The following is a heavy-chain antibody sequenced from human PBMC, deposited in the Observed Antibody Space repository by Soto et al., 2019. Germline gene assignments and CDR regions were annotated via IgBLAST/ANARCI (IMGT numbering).Heavy chain of an antibody. V-gene: IGHV1-18*01. CDR2: ISTYNGNT. CDR3: ARDLIAATGADY. CDR1: GYTFTSYG. Sequence: QVQLVQSGAEVKKPGASVKVSCKPPGYTFTSYGISWVRLAPGQGPEWMGWISTYNGNTNYAQKFQGRVTMATDTSTSTAYMELRSLRSDDTAVYYCARDLIAATGADYWGQGTLVTVSS. D-gene: IGHD6-13*01. J-gene: IGHJ4*02.